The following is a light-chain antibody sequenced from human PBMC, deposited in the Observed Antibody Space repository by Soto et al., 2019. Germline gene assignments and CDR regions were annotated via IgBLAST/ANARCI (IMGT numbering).Light chain of an antibody. CDR1: QSISSQ. J-gene: IGKJ3*01. V-gene: IGKV3-15*01. Sequence: EIVMTQSPVTLSVSPGERDTLSCRASQSISSQLAWYQQKPGQAPRLLISGASTRATGIPARFSGGGSGTEFTLTISRLQSEDFADYYTQQNNTWALVTFRPGTKV. CDR3: QQNNTWALVT. CDR2: GAS.